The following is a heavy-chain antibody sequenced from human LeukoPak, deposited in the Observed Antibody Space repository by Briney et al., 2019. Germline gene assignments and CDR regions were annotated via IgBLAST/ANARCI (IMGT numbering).Heavy chain of an antibody. V-gene: IGHV1-69*13. D-gene: IGHD6-13*01. CDR1: VGTFIIYA. J-gene: IGHJ5*02. CDR2: IIPIFGTA. CDR3: ARGTSSSFWFDP. Sequence: SVNVSFKASVGTFIIYAISWVRQAPGQGLEWMGGIIPIFGTANYAQKFQGRVTITADESTSTAYMELSSLRSEDTAVYYCARGTSSSFWFDPWGQGTPVTVSS.